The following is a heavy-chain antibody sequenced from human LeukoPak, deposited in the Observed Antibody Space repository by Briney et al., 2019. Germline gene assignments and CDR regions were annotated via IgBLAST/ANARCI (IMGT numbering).Heavy chain of an antibody. CDR2: IYYSGST. CDR1: GGSISSYY. V-gene: IGHV4-59*01. CDR3: ARLQTYSSSRHFDY. J-gene: IGHJ4*02. Sequence: SGPTLVKPSETLSLTCTVSGGSISSYYWSWIRQPPGKGLEWIGYIYYSGSTNYNPPLKSRVTISVDTSKNQFSLKLSSVTAADTAVYYCARLQTYSSSRHFDYWGQGTLVTVSS. D-gene: IGHD6-13*01.